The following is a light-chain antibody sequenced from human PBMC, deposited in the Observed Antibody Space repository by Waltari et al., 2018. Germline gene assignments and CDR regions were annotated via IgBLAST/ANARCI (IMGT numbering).Light chain of an antibody. V-gene: IGLV3-10*01. CDR1: ALPKKY. Sequence: SYELTQPPSVSVSPGQTARITCPGDALPKKYSYGYQQKSGQAPVLVIYEDNNRPSGIPERISGSSSGTMATLTVSGAQVEDEADYYCYSTDSSGNHRVFGGGTRLTVL. CDR2: EDN. CDR3: YSTDSSGNHRV. J-gene: IGLJ2*01.